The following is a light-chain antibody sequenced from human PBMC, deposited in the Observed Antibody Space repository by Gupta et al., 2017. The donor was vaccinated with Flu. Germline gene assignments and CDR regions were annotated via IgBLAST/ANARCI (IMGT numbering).Light chain of an antibody. J-gene: IGLJ3*02. CDR3: QECANHWDPGV. V-gene: IGLV3-21*02. CDR2: DAS. CDR1: NIATYS. Sequence: SYAVAQIHSVSVAPDQMATITCGGSNIATYSVHWYQQKPGQAHVWVGADASDRPSGIPARFAGYTAGKSANPATRSVEAGNEADDDGQECANHWDPGVFGGGTKVTVL.